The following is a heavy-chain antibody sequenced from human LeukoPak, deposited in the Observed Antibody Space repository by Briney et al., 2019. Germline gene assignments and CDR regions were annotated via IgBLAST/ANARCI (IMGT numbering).Heavy chain of an antibody. Sequence: PSETLSLTCGVSGGSINTNTFFWGWLRQPPGKGLEWIGNVFYSGSIMYNPSLKSRVTMSIDTSKSQFSLSLSSVTAADTAMYWCVRQSRIFGVIRPGYMDVWGKGIMVSVSS. J-gene: IGHJ6*03. D-gene: IGHD3-3*01. CDR3: VRQSRIFGVIRPGYMDV. CDR2: VFYSGSI. CDR1: GGSINTNTFF. V-gene: IGHV4-39*01.